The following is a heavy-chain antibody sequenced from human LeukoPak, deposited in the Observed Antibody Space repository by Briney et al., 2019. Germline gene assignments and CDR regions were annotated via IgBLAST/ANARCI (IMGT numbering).Heavy chain of an antibody. CDR2: ISYDEMYQ. CDR1: GFTFNIYA. V-gene: IGHV3-30*03. Sequence: GGSLRLSCAASGFTFNIYAMHWVRQAPGKGLEWVAGISYDEMYQYYADSVKGRFTISRDNSKNTLFLQMNSLRAEDTAIYYCAIDRDYYGSGSDYWGKGTLVTVSS. D-gene: IGHD3-10*01. CDR3: AIDRDYYGSGSDY. J-gene: IGHJ4*02.